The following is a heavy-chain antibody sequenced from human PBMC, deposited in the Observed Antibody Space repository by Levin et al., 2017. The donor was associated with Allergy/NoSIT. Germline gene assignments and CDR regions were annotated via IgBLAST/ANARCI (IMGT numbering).Heavy chain of an antibody. CDR2: IYHSGTT. CDR1: GDSISSGGYS. V-gene: IGHV4-30-2*01. CDR3: ARDRRDGYNSEVGYFYYGMDV. J-gene: IGHJ6*02. Sequence: SETLSLTCAVSGDSISSGGYSWSWIRQPPGKGLEWIGYIYHSGTTYSNPSLRRRVTMLVDRSKNHFSLRLTSVTAADTAIYYCARDRRDGYNSEVGYFYYGMDVWGQGTTVTVSS. D-gene: IGHD5-24*01.